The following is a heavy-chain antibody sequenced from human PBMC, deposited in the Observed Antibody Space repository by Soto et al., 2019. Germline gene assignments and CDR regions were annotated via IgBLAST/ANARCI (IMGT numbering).Heavy chain of an antibody. Sequence: EVQLLESGGGLVQPGGSLRLSCAASGFTFRNYAMSWARQAPGKGLEWVSDISGSGGTTHYADSVKGRFTISRANSKNTRYLQMNSLRAEDTAVYYCAKDRRSTSGYAFDTGGQGSLVPVSS. CDR1: GFTFRNYA. D-gene: IGHD2-2*01. V-gene: IGHV3-23*01. CDR3: AKDRRSTSGYAFDT. J-gene: IGHJ4*02. CDR2: ISGSGGTT.